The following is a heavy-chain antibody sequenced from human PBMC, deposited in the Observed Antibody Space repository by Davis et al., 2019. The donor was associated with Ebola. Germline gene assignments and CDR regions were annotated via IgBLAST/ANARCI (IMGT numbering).Heavy chain of an antibody. J-gene: IGHJ3*01. CDR2: ISGSGGST. Sequence: GESLKISCAASGFTFSSYAMSWVRQAPGKGLEWVSAISGSGGSTYYADSVKGRFTISRDNSKNTLYLQMNSLRAEDTAVYYCANWGIRGMDVWGQGTMVTVSS. V-gene: IGHV3-23*01. CDR1: GFTFSSYA. CDR3: ANWGIRGMDV. D-gene: IGHD6-13*01.